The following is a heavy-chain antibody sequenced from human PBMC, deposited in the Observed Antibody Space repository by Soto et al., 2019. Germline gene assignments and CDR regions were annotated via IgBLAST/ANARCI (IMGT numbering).Heavy chain of an antibody. J-gene: IGHJ4*02. CDR2: INAGNGNT. V-gene: IGHV1-3*01. CDR1: GYTFTSYA. CDR3: ARDEDY. Sequence: QVQLVQSGAEGKKPGASVKVSCKASGYTFTSYAMHWVRQAPGQRLEWMGWINAGNGNTKYSQKFQGRVTITRDTSASTAYMELSSLISEDTAVYYCARDEDYWGQGTLVTVSS.